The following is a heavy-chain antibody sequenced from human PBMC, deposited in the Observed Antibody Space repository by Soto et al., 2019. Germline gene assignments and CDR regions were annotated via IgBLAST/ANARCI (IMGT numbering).Heavy chain of an antibody. CDR3: ARAEFNSVWFPCDS. J-gene: IGHJ4*02. Sequence: SETLSLTCTVSGVSINSGDNFWSWIRQPPGKGLEWMGYIYYTGSTYYNPSLNRRITMSVDMSKNQFSLRLTSVTAADTALYFCARAEFNSVWFPCDSWGQGAPVTVS. V-gene: IGHV4-30-4*01. D-gene: IGHD6-19*01. CDR1: GVSINSGDNF. CDR2: IYYTGST.